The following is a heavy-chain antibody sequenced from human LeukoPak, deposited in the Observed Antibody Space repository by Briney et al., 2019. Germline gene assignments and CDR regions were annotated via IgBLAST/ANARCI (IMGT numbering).Heavy chain of an antibody. CDR2: IIPIFGTA. CDR1: GYTFTGYY. CDR3: ARSAIVGSRYAFDI. V-gene: IGHV1-69*13. Sequence: ASVKVSCKASGYTFTGYYMHWVRQAPGQGLEWMGGIIPIFGTANYAQKFQGRVTITADESTSTAYMELSSLRSEDTAVYYCARSAIVGSRYAFDIWGQGTMVTVSS. J-gene: IGHJ3*02. D-gene: IGHD3-22*01.